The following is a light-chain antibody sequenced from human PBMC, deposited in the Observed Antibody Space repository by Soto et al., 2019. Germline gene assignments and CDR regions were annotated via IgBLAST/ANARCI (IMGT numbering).Light chain of an antibody. Sequence: DIQMTQSPSTLSASVGDRVSITCRASQSISNWLAWYQQKPGKVPKLLIYDASSLESGVPSRFSGSGSGTEFTLTISSLQPDDFATYYCQQYNSYSRTFGQGTKVDIK. V-gene: IGKV1-5*01. J-gene: IGKJ1*01. CDR1: QSISNW. CDR3: QQYNSYSRT. CDR2: DAS.